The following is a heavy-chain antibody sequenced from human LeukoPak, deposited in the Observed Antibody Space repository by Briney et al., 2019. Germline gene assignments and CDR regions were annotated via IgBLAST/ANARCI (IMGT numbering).Heavy chain of an antibody. CDR1: GFTFSSYA. V-gene: IGHV3-21*01. D-gene: IGHD2-2*01. J-gene: IGHJ4*02. Sequence: PGASLRLSCAASGFTFSSYAMSWVRQAPGKGLEWVSSISSSSSYIYYADSVKGRFTISRDNAKNSLYLQMNSLRAEDTAVYYCARDVYQLPSYWGQGTLVTVSS. CDR3: ARDVYQLPSY. CDR2: ISSSSSYI.